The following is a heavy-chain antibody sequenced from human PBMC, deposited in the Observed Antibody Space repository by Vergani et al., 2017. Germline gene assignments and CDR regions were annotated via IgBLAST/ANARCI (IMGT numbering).Heavy chain of an antibody. CDR3: ASSYGSGRFLGY. D-gene: IGHD3-10*01. J-gene: IGHJ4*02. CDR1: GYTFTSYY. Sequence: QVQLVQSGAEVKKPGASVKVSRKASGYTFTSYYMHWVRQAPGQGLEWMGIINPSGGSTSYAQKFQGRVTMTRDPSTSTVYMELSSLRSEDTAVYYCASSYGSGRFLGYWGQGTLVTVSS. V-gene: IGHV1-46*01. CDR2: INPSGGST.